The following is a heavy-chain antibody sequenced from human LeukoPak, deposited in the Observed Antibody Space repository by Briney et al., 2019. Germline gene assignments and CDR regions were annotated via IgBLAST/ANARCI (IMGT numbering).Heavy chain of an antibody. CDR3: ARGPYDSSGYYLDY. V-gene: IGHV3-30-3*01. D-gene: IGHD3-22*01. CDR2: ISYDGSNK. J-gene: IGHJ4*02. CDR1: GFTFRNDW. Sequence: GGSLRLSCAVFGFTFRNDWMSWVRQAPGKGLEWVAVISYDGSNKYYADSVKGRFTISRDNSKNTLYLQMNSLRAEDTAVYYCARGPYDSSGYYLDYWGQGTLVTVSS.